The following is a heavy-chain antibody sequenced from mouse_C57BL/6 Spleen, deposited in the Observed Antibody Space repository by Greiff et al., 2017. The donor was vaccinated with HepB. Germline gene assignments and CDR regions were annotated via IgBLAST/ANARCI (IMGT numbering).Heavy chain of an antibody. Sequence: QVQLQQPGAELVRPGTSVKLSCKASGYTFTSYWMHWVKQRPGQGLEWIGVIDPSDSYTNYNQKFKGKATLTVDTSSSTAYMQLSSLTSEDSAVYYCASASITTVVQYYFDYWGQGTTLTVSS. CDR3: ASASITTVVQYYFDY. J-gene: IGHJ2*01. V-gene: IGHV1-59*01. CDR1: GYTFTSYW. CDR2: IDPSDSYT. D-gene: IGHD1-1*01.